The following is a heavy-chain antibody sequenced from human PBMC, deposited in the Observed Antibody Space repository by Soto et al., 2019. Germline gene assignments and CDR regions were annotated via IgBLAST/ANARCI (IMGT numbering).Heavy chain of an antibody. CDR1: GGSISSYY. CDR2: IYTSGST. V-gene: IGHV4-4*07. D-gene: IGHD2-8*01. J-gene: IGHJ6*02. CDR3: ARDLYRPDGSGVGYYYYYGMDV. Sequence: PSETLSLTCTVSGGSISSYYWSWIRQPAGKGLEWIGRIYTSGSTNYNPSLKSRVTMSVDTSKNQFSLKLSSVTAADTAVYYCARDLYRPDGSGVGYYYYYGMDVWGQGTTVTVSS.